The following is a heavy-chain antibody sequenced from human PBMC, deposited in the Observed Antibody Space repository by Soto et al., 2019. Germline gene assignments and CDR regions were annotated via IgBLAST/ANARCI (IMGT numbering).Heavy chain of an antibody. Sequence: QMHLVQSAAEVTKTGSTVTISCEASEYTFTYLHLHWVRQAPGQGLEWLGWITIFNGNTNYAQKFQDRVVISRDTSLSTVYMTLSGLKSEDTAMYYCARSPLDSSNEIYFDSWGQGTLVTVSS. CDR3: ARSPLDSSNEIYFDS. CDR2: ITIFNGNT. V-gene: IGHV1-45*02. D-gene: IGHD3-22*01. J-gene: IGHJ4*02. CDR1: EYTFTYLH.